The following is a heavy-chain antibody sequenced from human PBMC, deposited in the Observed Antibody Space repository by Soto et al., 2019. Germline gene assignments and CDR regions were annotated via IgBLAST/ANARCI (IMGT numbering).Heavy chain of an antibody. CDR1: GFTFSSYS. V-gene: IGHV3-48*02. CDR2: ISSSSSTI. D-gene: IGHD5-18*01. J-gene: IGHJ4*02. Sequence: GGSLRLSCAASGFTFSSYSMNWVRQAPGKGLGWVSYISSSSSTIYYADSVKGRFTISRDNAKNSLYLQMNSLRDEDTAVYYCARGVGYGYFPFYYFDYWGQGTLVTVSS. CDR3: ARGVGYGYFPFYYFDY.